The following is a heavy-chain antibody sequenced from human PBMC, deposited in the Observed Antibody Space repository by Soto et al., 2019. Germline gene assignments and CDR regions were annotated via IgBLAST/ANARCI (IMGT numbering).Heavy chain of an antibody. CDR3: ARGAPTIFGVVTPYMVY. Sequence: GASVKVSCKASGYTFTSYGISWVRQAPGQGLEWMGWISAYNGNTNYAQKLQGRVTMTTDTSTSTAYMELRSLRSDDTAVYYCARGAPTIFGVVTPYMVYWGQGTLVTVSS. CDR2: ISAYNGNT. CDR1: GYTFTSYG. V-gene: IGHV1-18*01. J-gene: IGHJ4*02. D-gene: IGHD3-3*01.